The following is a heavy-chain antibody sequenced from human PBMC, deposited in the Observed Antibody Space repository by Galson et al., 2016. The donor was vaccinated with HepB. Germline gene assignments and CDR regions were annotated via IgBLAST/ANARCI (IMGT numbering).Heavy chain of an antibody. V-gene: IGHV1-18*01. CDR3: ARGVAVAVWYYIDD. D-gene: IGHD6-19*01. CDR1: GYTFPAYG. CDR2: ISGHNGNT. J-gene: IGHJ4*02. Sequence: SVKVSCKASGYTFPAYGISWVRQAPGQGLEWMGWISGHNGNTNYAQKFQGRVTMTTDTSTSTAYLGLTSLRSDDTAVYFCARGVAVAVWYYIDDWGQGTLITVS.